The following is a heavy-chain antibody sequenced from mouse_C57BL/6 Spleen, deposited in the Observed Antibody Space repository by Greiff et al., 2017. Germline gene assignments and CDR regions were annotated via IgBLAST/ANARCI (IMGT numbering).Heavy chain of an antibody. Sequence: QVQLQQSGPELVKPGASVKISCKASGYSFTSYYIPWVKQRPGPGLEWIGWIYPGSGNTKYTEKFKGRATLTADTSSSTAYMQLSSLTSEDSAVYYCVYDGDAMDYWGQGTSVTVSS. J-gene: IGHJ4*01. CDR2: IYPGSGNT. CDR1: GYSFTSYY. CDR3: VYDGDAMDY. D-gene: IGHD2-12*01. V-gene: IGHV1-66*01.